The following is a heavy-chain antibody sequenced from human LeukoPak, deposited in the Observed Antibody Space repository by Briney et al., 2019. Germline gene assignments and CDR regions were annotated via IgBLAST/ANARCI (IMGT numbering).Heavy chain of an antibody. CDR1: GGTFSSYA. V-gene: IGHV1-69*05. CDR3: AGGSRWLQSDY. Sequence: ASVKVSCKASGGTFSSYAISWVRQAPGQGLEWMGGIIPIFGTANYAQKFQGRVTITTDESTSTAYMELSSLRSEDTAVYYCAGGSRWLQSDYWGQGTLSPSPQ. J-gene: IGHJ4*02. D-gene: IGHD5-24*01. CDR2: IIPIFGTA.